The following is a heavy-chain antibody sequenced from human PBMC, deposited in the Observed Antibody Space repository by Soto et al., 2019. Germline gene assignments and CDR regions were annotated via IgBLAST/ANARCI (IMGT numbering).Heavy chain of an antibody. D-gene: IGHD6-13*01. Sequence: GGSLRLSCAASGFTFSSYWMSWVRQAPGKGLEWVANIKQDGSEKYYVDSVKGRVTISRDNAKNSLYLQMNSLRAEDTAMYYCARDSAIAADPHDFWGQGTLVTVSS. CDR1: GFTFSSYW. CDR2: IKQDGSEK. V-gene: IGHV3-7*01. J-gene: IGHJ4*02. CDR3: ARDSAIAADPHDF.